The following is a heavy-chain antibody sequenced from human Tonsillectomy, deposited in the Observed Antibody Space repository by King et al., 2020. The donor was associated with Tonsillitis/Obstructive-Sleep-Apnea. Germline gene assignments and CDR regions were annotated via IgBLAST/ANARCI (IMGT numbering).Heavy chain of an antibody. CDR2: IYYSGST. CDR1: GGSISSGGYY. Sequence: QVQLQESGPGLVKPSQTLSLTCTVSGGSISSGGYYWSWIRQHPGKGLEWIGYIYYSGSTYYNPSLKSRVTISVDTSKNQFSLKLSSVTAADTAVYYCARELLEGGQRPVGYFDYWGQGXLXTVXS. D-gene: IGHD3-3*01. CDR3: ARELLEGGQRPVGYFDY. J-gene: IGHJ4*02. V-gene: IGHV4-31*03.